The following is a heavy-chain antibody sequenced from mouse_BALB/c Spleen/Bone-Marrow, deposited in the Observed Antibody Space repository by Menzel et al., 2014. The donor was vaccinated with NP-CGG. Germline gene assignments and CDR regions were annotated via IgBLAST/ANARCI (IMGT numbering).Heavy chain of an antibody. CDR3: AREGRGYYGSSGAAMDY. Sequence: VMLVESGPGPVAPSQSLSISCTVSGFSLTSYGVHWVRQPPGQGLEWLGAIWAGGSTNYNSALMSRLTISKDNSKSQVFLKMNSLQTDDTAMYYCAREGRGYYGSSGAAMDYWGQGTKVTVSS. V-gene: IGHV2-9*02. J-gene: IGHJ4*01. CDR1: GFSLTSYG. CDR2: IWAGGST. D-gene: IGHD1-1*01.